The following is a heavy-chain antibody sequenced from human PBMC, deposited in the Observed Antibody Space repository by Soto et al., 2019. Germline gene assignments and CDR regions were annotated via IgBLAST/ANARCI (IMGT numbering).Heavy chain of an antibody. V-gene: IGHV3-21*01. J-gene: IGHJ4*02. D-gene: IGHD3-10*01. CDR3: ARDLGRFGTYYFDF. CDR1: GFTFSRYS. Sequence: EVQLVESGGGLVKPGGSLRLSCAASGFTFSRYSMNWVRQAPGKGLEWVSSISSSSSYIYYADSVKGRFTISRDNAKNSLYLQMNSLRAEDTAVYYCARDLGRFGTYYFDFWGQGTLVTVSS. CDR2: ISSSSSYI.